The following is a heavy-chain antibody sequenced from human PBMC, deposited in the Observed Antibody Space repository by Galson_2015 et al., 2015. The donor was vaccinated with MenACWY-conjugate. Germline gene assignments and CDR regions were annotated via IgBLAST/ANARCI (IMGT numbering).Heavy chain of an antibody. V-gene: IGHV5-51*01. D-gene: IGHD6-6*01. CDR1: GYSFTNYW. Sequence: SGAEVKKPGESLKISCKASGYSFTNYWIGWVRQMPEKGLEWMGIIYPGDSDTRYTPSFQGHVTISADKSINTAYLQWGSLEASDTAMYYCARQGFGSSSLDYWGQGTLVTVSS. CDR2: IYPGDSDT. J-gene: IGHJ4*02. CDR3: ARQGFGSSSLDY.